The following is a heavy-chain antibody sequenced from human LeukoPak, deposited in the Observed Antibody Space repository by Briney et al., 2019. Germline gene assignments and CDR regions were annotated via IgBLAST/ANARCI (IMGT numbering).Heavy chain of an antibody. CDR3: ARGVGYYGSGTSYYFDY. CDR1: GFTFSSYS. V-gene: IGHV3-48*02. J-gene: IGHJ4*02. D-gene: IGHD3-10*01. Sequence: GGSLRLSCAASGFTFSSYSMNWVRQAPGKGLEWVSYITTASSAIHYTDSVKGRFTTSRDNAKNSLYLQMNSLRDEDTAVYFCARGVGYYGSGTSYYFDYWGRGTLVTVSS. CDR2: ITTASSAI.